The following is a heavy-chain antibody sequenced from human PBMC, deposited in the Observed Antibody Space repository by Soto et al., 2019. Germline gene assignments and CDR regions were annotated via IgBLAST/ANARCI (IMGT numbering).Heavy chain of an antibody. D-gene: IGHD3-3*02. J-gene: IGHJ4*02. CDR2: IGPESGAT. CDR1: GYTFTGHY. V-gene: IGHV1-2*02. Sequence: SVKVSCKTSGYTFTGHYIHWVRQAPQQGPEWMGEIGPESGATRYAQKFRGRVTMTMDTSITTVYMELKNLSPDDTAVYYCGRGRSGQIVIFYWGQGTPVTVSS. CDR3: GRGRSGQIVIFY.